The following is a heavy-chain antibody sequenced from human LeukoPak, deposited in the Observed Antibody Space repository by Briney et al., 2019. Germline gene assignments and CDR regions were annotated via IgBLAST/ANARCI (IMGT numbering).Heavy chain of an antibody. Sequence: AASVKVSCKASGYSFTSHGISWVRQAPGQGLEWMGWISAYNGNTNYAQKLQGRVTMTTDTSTSTAYMELRSLRSDDTAVYYCARSPHILTGENFDYWGQGTLVTVSS. CDR3: ARSPHILTGENFDY. V-gene: IGHV1-18*01. D-gene: IGHD3-9*01. J-gene: IGHJ4*02. CDR2: ISAYNGNT. CDR1: GYSFTSHG.